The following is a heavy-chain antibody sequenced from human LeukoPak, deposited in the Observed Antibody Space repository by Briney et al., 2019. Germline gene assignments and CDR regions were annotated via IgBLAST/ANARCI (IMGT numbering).Heavy chain of an antibody. J-gene: IGHJ6*02. Sequence: PGGSLRLSCAASGFTFSSYAMSWVRQAPGKGLEWVSAISGSGGSTYYADSVKGRFTISRDNSKNTLYLQMNSLRAEDTAVYYCARDGVVREDTAMVYYGMDVWGQGTTVTVSS. CDR1: GFTFSSYA. D-gene: IGHD5-18*01. CDR3: ARDGVVREDTAMVYYGMDV. CDR2: ISGSGGST. V-gene: IGHV3-23*01.